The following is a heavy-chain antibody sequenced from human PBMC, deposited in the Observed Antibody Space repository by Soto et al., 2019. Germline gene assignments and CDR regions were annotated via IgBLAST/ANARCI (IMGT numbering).Heavy chain of an antibody. Sequence: LRLSCAASGFTFSSYGMHWVRQAPGKGLEWVAVISYDGSNKYYADSVKGRFTISRDNSKNTLYLQMNSLRAEDTAVYYCAKSVGYDFWGNMDVWGQGTTVTVSS. CDR1: GFTFSSYG. CDR3: AKSVGYDFWGNMDV. V-gene: IGHV3-30*18. D-gene: IGHD3-3*01. CDR2: ISYDGSNK. J-gene: IGHJ6*02.